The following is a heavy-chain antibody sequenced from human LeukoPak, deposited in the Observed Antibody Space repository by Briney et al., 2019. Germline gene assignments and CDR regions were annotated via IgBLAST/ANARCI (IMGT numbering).Heavy chain of an antibody. Sequence: GGSLRLSCAASGFTFSSYGMHWVRQAPGKGLEWVAVISYDGSNKYYADSVKGRFTISRDNSKNTLYLQMNSLRAEDTAVYYCAKFYGGLNFDYWGQATLVTVSS. CDR3: AKFYGGLNFDY. V-gene: IGHV3-30*18. CDR1: GFTFSSYG. J-gene: IGHJ4*02. CDR2: ISYDGSNK. D-gene: IGHD4-23*01.